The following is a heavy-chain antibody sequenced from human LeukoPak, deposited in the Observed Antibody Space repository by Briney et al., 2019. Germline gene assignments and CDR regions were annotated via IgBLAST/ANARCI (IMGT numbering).Heavy chain of an antibody. CDR1: GGSISSYY. CDR3: ARRRYFDWSPLNYMDV. Sequence: PSETLSLTCTVSGGSISSYYWSWIRQPPGKGLEWIGYIYYSGSTNYNPSLKSRVTISVDTSKNQFSLKLSSVTAADTAVYYCARRRYFDWSPLNYMDVWGKGTTVTVSS. V-gene: IGHV4-59*01. CDR2: IYYSGST. D-gene: IGHD3-9*01. J-gene: IGHJ6*03.